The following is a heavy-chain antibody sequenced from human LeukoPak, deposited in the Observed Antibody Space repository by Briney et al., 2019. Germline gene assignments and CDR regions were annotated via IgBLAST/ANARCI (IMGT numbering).Heavy chain of an antibody. V-gene: IGHV3-23*01. Sequence: PGGSLRLSCAVSGLTFSNSDMSWVRQAPGRGLDWVSAISHSGGNTYYADSVKGRFTISRDNSKNTPYLQMNSLRAEDTAVYYCAKGQRGGSYFDNWGQGTLVTVSS. J-gene: IGHJ4*02. CDR1: GLTFSNSD. D-gene: IGHD3-16*01. CDR3: AKGQRGGSYFDN. CDR2: ISHSGGNT.